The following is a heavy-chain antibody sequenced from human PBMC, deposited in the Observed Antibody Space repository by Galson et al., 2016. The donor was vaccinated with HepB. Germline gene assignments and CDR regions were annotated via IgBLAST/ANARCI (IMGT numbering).Heavy chain of an antibody. CDR3: ATDTDGNGFCRGYFDH. CDR2: ITDAGRTT. Sequence: SLRLSCAASGFTFNVYAMSWVRRAPGKGLEWVSAITDAGRTTYYGASVKGRFTISRDNSKNTLFLQMNSLGVEDPATYYCATDTDGNGFCRGYFDHWGQGALVTVSS. CDR1: GFTFNVYA. V-gene: IGHV3-23*02. J-gene: IGHJ4*02. D-gene: IGHD2-8*02.